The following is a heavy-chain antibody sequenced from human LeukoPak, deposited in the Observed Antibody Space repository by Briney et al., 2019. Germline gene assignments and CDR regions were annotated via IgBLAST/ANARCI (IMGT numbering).Heavy chain of an antibody. CDR3: ARVNYGSGPYDAFDI. CDR2: IYPSDSDS. CDR1: GYTFITYW. D-gene: IGHD3-10*01. J-gene: IGHJ3*02. Sequence: GESLKISCKSSGYTFITYWIGWVRQMPGKGLEWMGIIYPSDSDSRYSPSFQGQVTISADKSINTAYLQWSSLKASDTAIYYCARVNYGSGPYDAFDIWGQGTMVTVTS. V-gene: IGHV5-51*01.